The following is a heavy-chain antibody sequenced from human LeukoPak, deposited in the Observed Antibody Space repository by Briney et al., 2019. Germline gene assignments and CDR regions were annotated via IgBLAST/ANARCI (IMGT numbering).Heavy chain of an antibody. CDR1: DYSISSGYY. J-gene: IGHJ5*02. CDR2: IYTSGST. CDR3: ARVTRYCSSTSCLNWFDP. D-gene: IGHD2-2*01. Sequence: PSDTLSLTCAVSDYSISSGYYWSWIRQPAGKGLEWIGRIYTSGSTNYNPSLKSRVTISVDTSKNQFSLKLSSVTAADTAVYYCARVTRYCSSTSCLNWFDPWGQGTLVTVSS. V-gene: IGHV4-61*02.